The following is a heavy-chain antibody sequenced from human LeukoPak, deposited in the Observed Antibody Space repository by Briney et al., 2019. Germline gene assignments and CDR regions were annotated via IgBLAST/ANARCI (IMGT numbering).Heavy chain of an antibody. CDR3: ARAQVGSGWYNGDY. V-gene: IGHV4-39*07. J-gene: IGHJ4*02. D-gene: IGHD6-19*01. Sequence: SETLSLTCISGGSISSSSYYWGWIRQPPGKGLEWIGSIYYSGSTYYNPSLKSRVTISVDTSKNQFSLKLSSVTAADTAVYYCARAQVGSGWYNGDYWGQGTLVTVSS. CDR1: GGSISSSSYY. CDR2: IYYSGST.